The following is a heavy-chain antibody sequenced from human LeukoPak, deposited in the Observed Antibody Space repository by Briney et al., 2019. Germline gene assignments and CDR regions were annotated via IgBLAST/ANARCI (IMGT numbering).Heavy chain of an antibody. CDR2: IGGSVATT. CDR3: AKDGFSSGSPFYMDV. J-gene: IGHJ6*03. CDR1: GFTFSTYA. V-gene: IGHV3-23*01. Sequence: GGSLRLSCAASGFTFSTYAMRWVRQAPEKGLEWVSCIGGSVATTFYVDSVKGRFTISRDNSKNTLYLQMNSLRVEDTAVYYCAKDGFSSGSPFYMDVWGKGTTVTVSS. D-gene: IGHD1-26*01.